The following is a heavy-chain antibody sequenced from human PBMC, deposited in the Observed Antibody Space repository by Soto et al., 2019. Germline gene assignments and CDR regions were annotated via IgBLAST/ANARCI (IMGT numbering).Heavy chain of an antibody. CDR1: GFTFSSYG. V-gene: IGHV3-7*01. D-gene: IGHD5-12*01. Sequence: GGSLRLSCAASGFTFSSYGMNWVRQAPGKGLEWVAHINKNGSAIYYVDSVKGRFTISRDNAKNTLYLQMNSLRAEDTAVYYCARGGYAYSGYKTYYFDYWGQGTLVTVSS. J-gene: IGHJ4*02. CDR2: INKNGSAI. CDR3: ARGGYAYSGYKTYYFDY.